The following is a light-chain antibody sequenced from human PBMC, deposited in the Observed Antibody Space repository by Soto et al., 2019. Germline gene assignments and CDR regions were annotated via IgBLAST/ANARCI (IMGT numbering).Light chain of an antibody. CDR2: GAS. V-gene: IGKV3-20*01. CDR3: QQLNSYPIT. Sequence: EIVLTQSPGTLSLSPGERATLSCRASQSVSSSYLAGYQQKPGQAPRLLIYGASSRATGIPDRFSGSGSGTDFTLTISSLQPEDFATYYCQQLNSYPITFGQGTRLEI. J-gene: IGKJ5*01. CDR1: QSVSSSY.